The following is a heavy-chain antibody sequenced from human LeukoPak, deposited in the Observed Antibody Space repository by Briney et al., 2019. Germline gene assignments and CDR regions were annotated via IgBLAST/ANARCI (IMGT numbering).Heavy chain of an antibody. CDR2: IFTSGFT. V-gene: IGHV4-61*02. CDR1: GAPMSSDDYY. CDR3: TGVYSSLWYKWFDP. Sequence: SETLSLTCTVSGAPMSSDDYYWTWLRQPAGGGLEWIGRIFTSGFTDYNPSLRSRVTISLDTSKNQFSLDLSSVTAADTAVYFCTGVYSSLWYKWFDPWGQGTLVTVSS. D-gene: IGHD4-11*01. J-gene: IGHJ5*02.